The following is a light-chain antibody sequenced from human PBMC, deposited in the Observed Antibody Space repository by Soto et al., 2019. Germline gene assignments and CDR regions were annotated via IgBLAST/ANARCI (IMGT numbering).Light chain of an antibody. J-gene: IGKJ4*01. CDR1: QDIRSD. CDR3: QQANRFPLT. Sequence: DIQMTQSPSSLSASVGDRVTITCRASQDIRSDLGWFQQKPGKAPKRLIYAASTLESGVPSRFSGTVSGAVFTLTISSLHPEDFATYFCQQANRFPLTFGGGTKVEI. CDR2: AAS. V-gene: IGKV1-17*01.